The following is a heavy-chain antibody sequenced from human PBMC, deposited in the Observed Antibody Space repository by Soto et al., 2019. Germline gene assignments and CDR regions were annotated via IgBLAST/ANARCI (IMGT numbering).Heavy chain of an antibody. CDR3: ARDLKKAYYGSGSHYYYYYGMDV. D-gene: IGHD3-10*01. CDR2: ISAYNGNT. CDR1: GYTFTSYG. J-gene: IGHJ6*02. V-gene: IGHV1-18*01. Sequence: QVQLVQSGAEVKKPGASVKVSCKASGYTFTSYGISWVRQAPGQGLEWMGWISAYNGNTNYAQKRQGRVTMTTDTSTSTAYMELRSLRSDETAVYYCARDLKKAYYGSGSHYYYYYGMDVWGQGTTVTVSS.